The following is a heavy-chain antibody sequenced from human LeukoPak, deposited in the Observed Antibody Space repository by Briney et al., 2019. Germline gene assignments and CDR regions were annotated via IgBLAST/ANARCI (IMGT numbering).Heavy chain of an antibody. D-gene: IGHD3-3*01. CDR3: AREAITIFGVGTDAFDI. J-gene: IGHJ3*02. V-gene: IGHV1-69*13. CDR2: SIPIFVTA. CDR1: GGTFSSYA. Sequence: SVKVSCKASGGTFSSYAISCVRQAPGQGLEWMGGSIPIFVTANYAQKIQGRVTIIADESTSTAYMGRRGLRSEDTAVYYCAREAITIFGVGTDAFDIWGQGTMVTVSS.